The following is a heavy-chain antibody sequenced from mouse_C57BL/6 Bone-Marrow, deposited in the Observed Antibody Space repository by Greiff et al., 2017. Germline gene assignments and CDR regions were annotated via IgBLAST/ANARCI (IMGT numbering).Heavy chain of an antibody. J-gene: IGHJ3*01. CDR1: GYTFTSYW. V-gene: IGHV1-64*01. CDR2: IRPSSGST. Sequence: QVQLQQPGAELVKPGASVKLSCKASGYTFTSYWMHWVKQRPGQGLEWIGMIRPSSGSTNYTEKVKSKATMTVDKASSTAYMQLSSLTSENSAVYYCARDLSAYWGQGTLVTVSA. CDR3: ARDLSAY.